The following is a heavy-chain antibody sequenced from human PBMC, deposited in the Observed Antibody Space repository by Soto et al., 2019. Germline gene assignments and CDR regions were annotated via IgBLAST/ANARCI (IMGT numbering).Heavy chain of an antibody. Sequence: SETLSLTCTVSCASISGFYWSWLRKSAGKGLEWIGRIYPTGTTDYIPSPKSRVMMSVDTSKKQFSLKLRSVTAADTAVYYCVRDGTKTLRDWFDPWGQG. D-gene: IGHD1-1*01. CDR2: IYPTGTT. CDR3: VRDGTKTLRDWFDP. V-gene: IGHV4-4*07. CDR1: CASISGFY. J-gene: IGHJ5*02.